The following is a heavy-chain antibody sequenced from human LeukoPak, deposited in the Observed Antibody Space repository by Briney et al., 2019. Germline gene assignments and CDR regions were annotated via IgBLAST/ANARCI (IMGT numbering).Heavy chain of an antibody. Sequence: GGSLRLSCAASGLTVSSNYMSWVRQAPGKGLEWVSVIYSGGNTYYADSAKGRFTISRDYSKNTLYLQMNSLRVEDTAVYYCARDLGDSSAYYDYWGQGTLVTVSS. J-gene: IGHJ4*02. CDR1: GLTVSSNY. D-gene: IGHD3-22*01. CDR2: IYSGGNT. CDR3: ARDLGDSSAYYDY. V-gene: IGHV3-53*01.